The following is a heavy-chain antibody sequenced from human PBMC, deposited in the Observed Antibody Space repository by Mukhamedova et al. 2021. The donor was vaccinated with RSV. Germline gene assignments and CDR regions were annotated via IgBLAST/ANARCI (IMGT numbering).Heavy chain of an antibody. J-gene: IGHJ4*02. V-gene: IGHV3-7*03. Sequence: VRQAPGKGLEWVANIKQDGSEKYYVDSVKGRFTISRDNAKNSLYLQMNSLRAEDTAVYYCARRYSSGWIFPFDYWGQGPLVTVSS. D-gene: IGHD6-19*01. CDR3: ARRYSSGWIFPFDY. CDR2: IKQDGSEK.